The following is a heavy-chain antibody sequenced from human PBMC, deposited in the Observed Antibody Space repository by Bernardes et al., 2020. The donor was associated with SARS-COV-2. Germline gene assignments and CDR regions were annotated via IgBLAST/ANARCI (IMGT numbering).Heavy chain of an antibody. CDR2: ISSSSSYI. CDR1: GFTFSSYS. V-gene: IGHV3-21*01. CDR3: ARGALAVASGKYYYYGMDV. Sequence: GGSLRLSCAASGFTFSSYSMNWVRQAPGKGLEWVSSISSSSSYIYYADSVKGRFTISRDNAKNSLYLQMNSLRAEDTAVYYCARGALAVASGKYYYYGMDVWGQGTTVTVSS. J-gene: IGHJ6*02. D-gene: IGHD6-19*01.